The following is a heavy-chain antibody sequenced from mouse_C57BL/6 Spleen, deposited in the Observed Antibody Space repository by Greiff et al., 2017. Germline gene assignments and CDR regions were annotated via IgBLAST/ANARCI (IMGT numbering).Heavy chain of an antibody. CDR2: IDPSDSET. D-gene: IGHD2-1*01. J-gene: IGHJ1*03. V-gene: IGHV1-52*01. Sequence: QVQLQQPGAELVRPGSSVKLSCKASGYTFTSYWMHWVKQRPIQGLEWIGNIDPSDSETHYNQKFKDKATLTVDKSSSTAYMQLSSLTSEDSAVYYCARPLYGKGYFDDWGTGTTVTVSS. CDR3: ARPLYGKGYFDD. CDR1: GYTFTSYW.